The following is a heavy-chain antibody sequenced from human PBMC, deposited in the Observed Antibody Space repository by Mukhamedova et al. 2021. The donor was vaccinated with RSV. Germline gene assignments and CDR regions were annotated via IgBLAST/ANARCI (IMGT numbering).Heavy chain of an antibody. CDR2: ISNNGGRT. V-gene: IGHV3-64*01. D-gene: IGHD3-10*01. J-gene: IGHJ6*02. CDR3: AGNPGSGSYPYYYGMDV. Sequence: STISNNGGRTYYANSVKGRFTISRDNSRNSLSLQMGGLRAEDMAVYYCAGNPGSGSYPYYYGMDVWGQGTTVTVSS.